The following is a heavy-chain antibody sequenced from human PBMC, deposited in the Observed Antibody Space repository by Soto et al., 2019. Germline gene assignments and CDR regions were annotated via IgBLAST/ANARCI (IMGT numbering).Heavy chain of an antibody. CDR3: ARPDRGRYQHSY. D-gene: IGHD2-2*01. V-gene: IGHV3-23*01. CDR2: ISDSGGTT. J-gene: IGHJ4*02. Sequence: GGSLSLSCAASGIRDSSYAMNWVRQAQGKGLEWVSGISDSGGTTYYADSVKGRFTISRDNSKNTLYLQMDSLGVEHTAVHYCARPDRGRYQHSYWSQRTQVTGSS. CDR1: GIRDSSYA.